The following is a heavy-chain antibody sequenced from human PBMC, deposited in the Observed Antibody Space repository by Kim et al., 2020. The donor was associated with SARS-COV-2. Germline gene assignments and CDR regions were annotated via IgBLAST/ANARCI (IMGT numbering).Heavy chain of an antibody. CDR2: ISYDGSNK. Sequence: GGSLRLSCAASGFTFSSYAMHWVRQAPGKGLEWVAVISYDGSNKYYADSVKGRFTISRDNSKNTLYLQMNSLRAEDTAVYYCARDGNYYDFWSGSISYG. D-gene: IGHD3-3*01. CDR1: GFTFSSYA. J-gene: IGHJ6*01. V-gene: IGHV3-30-3*01. CDR3: ARDGNYYDFWSGSISYG.